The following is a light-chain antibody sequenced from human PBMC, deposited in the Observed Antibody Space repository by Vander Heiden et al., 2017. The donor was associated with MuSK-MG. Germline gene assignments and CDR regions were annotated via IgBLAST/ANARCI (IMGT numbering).Light chain of an antibody. J-gene: IGKJ4*01. V-gene: IGKV1-39*01. CDR3: QQSYSTPLT. CDR2: GAS. Sequence: DFQTTQSPSSLSASVGDRVTITCRASQTITRYLNWYQQKPGKAPNLLIYGASNLQSGVPSRFSGGGSGTDFTLTISSLQPEDFATYYCQQSYSTPLTFGGGTKVQI. CDR1: QTITRY.